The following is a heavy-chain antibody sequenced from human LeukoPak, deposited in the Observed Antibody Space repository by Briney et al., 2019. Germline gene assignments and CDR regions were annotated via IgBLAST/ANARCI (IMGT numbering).Heavy chain of an antibody. J-gene: IGHJ3*02. D-gene: IGHD3-22*01. CDR1: GFTLSSYW. CDR3: ATPYYDSSGDDAFDI. V-gene: IGHV3-74*01. CDR2: INSDGSST. Sequence: PGGSLRLSCAASGFTLSSYWMHWVRQAPGKGLVWVSRINSDGSSTIYADSVKGRFTISRDNAKNTLYLQMNSLRAEDTAVYYCATPYYDSSGDDAFDIWGQGTMVTVSS.